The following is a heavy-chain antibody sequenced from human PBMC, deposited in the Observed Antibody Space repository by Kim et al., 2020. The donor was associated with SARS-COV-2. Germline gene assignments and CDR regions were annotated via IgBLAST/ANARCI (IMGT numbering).Heavy chain of an antibody. CDR3: TRVYCSSTVCRHDTTYYGMDV. V-gene: IGHV3-21*01. CDR1: GFKFNVYT. CDR2: ISSSSSYI. J-gene: IGHJ6*02. Sequence: GGSLRLSCAASGFKFNVYTMNWVRQAPGKGLEWVSSISSSSSYIYYEDSVKGRFTISRDNAKNSLYLQMNSLRAEDTALYYCTRVYCSSTVCRHDTTYYGMDVWGQGTTVTVSS. D-gene: IGHD2-2*01.